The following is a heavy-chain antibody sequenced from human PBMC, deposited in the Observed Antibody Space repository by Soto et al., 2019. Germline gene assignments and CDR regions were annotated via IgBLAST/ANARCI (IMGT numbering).Heavy chain of an antibody. CDR1: GGSVNSDSYY. CDR2: LYYSGST. J-gene: IGHJ6*02. V-gene: IGHV4-61*01. Sequence: SETLSLTCTVSGGSVNSDSYYWTWIRQPPGKRLEWIGSLYYSGSTNYNPSLKSRVTISVDTSKNQFFLKLSSVTAADTAVYYCARDFSSSWYLSSYYYGMDVWGQGTTVTVSS. CDR3: ARDFSSSWYLSSYYYGMDV. D-gene: IGHD6-13*01.